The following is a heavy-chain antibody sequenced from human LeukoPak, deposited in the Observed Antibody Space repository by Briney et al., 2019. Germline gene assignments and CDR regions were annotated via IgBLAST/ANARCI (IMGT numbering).Heavy chain of an antibody. CDR1: GFTFGSYV. J-gene: IGHJ4*02. CDR3: AKDTQLYYYDSSGYLGY. Sequence: PGGSLRLSCAASGFTFGSYVMSWVRQAPGKGLEWVSAISGSGGSTYYADSVKGRFTISRDNSKNTLYLQMNSLRAEDTAVYYCAKDTQLYYYDSSGYLGYWGQGTLVTVSS. D-gene: IGHD3-22*01. V-gene: IGHV3-23*01. CDR2: ISGSGGST.